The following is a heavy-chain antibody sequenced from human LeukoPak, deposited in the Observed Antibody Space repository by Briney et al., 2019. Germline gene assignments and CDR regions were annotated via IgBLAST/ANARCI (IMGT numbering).Heavy chain of an antibody. J-gene: IGHJ4*02. V-gene: IGHV4-59*10. CDR1: GGSFSSYY. Sequence: SETLSLTCAVYGGSFSSYYWSWIRQPAGKGLEWIGRIYTSGSTNYNPSLKSRVTMSVDTSKNQFSLKLSSVTAADTAVYYCARAEGYCSGGSCFDYWGQGTLVTVSS. D-gene: IGHD2-15*01. CDR2: IYTSGST. CDR3: ARAEGYCSGGSCFDY.